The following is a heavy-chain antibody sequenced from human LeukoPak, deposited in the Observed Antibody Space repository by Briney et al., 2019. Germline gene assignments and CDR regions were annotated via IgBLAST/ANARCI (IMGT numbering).Heavy chain of an antibody. CDR1: GGSISSYS. CDR3: AREEAAGTIDY. D-gene: IGHD6-13*01. Sequence: PSETLSLTCTVSGGSISSYSWSWIRQPPGKGLEWIGYIYYSGSTNYNPSLKSRVTISVDTSKNQFSLKLSSVTAADTAVYYCAREEAAGTIDYWGQGTLVTVSS. J-gene: IGHJ4*02. V-gene: IGHV4-59*01. CDR2: IYYSGST.